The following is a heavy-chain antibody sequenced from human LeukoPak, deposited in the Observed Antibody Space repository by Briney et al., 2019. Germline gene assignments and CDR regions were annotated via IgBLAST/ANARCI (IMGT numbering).Heavy chain of an antibody. Sequence: SETLSLTCTVSGGSIGTYYWSWIRQPAGKGLEWIGRIYTSGSTNYNPSLKSRVTMSVDTSKNQFSLKLSSVTAADTAVYYCARDLYGTSLDYWGQXTXVTVSS. V-gene: IGHV4-4*07. J-gene: IGHJ4*02. CDR3: ARDLYGTSLDY. CDR1: GGSIGTYY. D-gene: IGHD4-23*01. CDR2: IYTSGST.